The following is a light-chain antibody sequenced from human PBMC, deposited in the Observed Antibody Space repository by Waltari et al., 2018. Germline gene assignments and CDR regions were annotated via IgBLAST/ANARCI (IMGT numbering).Light chain of an antibody. V-gene: IGLV2-14*01. J-gene: IGLJ1*01. CDR1: SSAVGGNNF. CDR3: TSYRSLTTLV. Sequence: QSALTQPASVSGSPGQSIAISCTGTSSAVGGNNFVSWYQQHPGKAPKLMISGVRNRPSGVSVRFSGSKSGNTASLTISGLQAEDEADYYCTSYRSLTTLVFGTGTKVTVL. CDR2: GVR.